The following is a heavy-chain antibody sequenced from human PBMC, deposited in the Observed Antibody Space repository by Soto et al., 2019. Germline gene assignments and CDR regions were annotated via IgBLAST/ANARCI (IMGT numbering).Heavy chain of an antibody. CDR3: ARGGSSDWQVALDI. CDR1: AGSFSHYY. J-gene: IGHJ3*02. Sequence: SETLSLTCAVYAGSFSHYYWNWIRQSPGKGLEWIGKIKHSGSSNYNPSLRSRVPISVDMSKNQFSLRLTSVTAADTAVYYCARGGSSDWQVALDIWGQGTMVTVSS. CDR2: IKHSGSS. V-gene: IGHV4-34*01. D-gene: IGHD6-19*01.